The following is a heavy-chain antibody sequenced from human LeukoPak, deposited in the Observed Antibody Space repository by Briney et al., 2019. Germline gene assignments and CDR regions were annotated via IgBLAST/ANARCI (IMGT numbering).Heavy chain of an antibody. CDR2: ISAYNGNT. Sequence: ASVKVSCKASGYTFTSYGISWVRQAPGQGLEWMGWISAYNGNTNYAQKLQGRVTMTTDTSTSTAYMELRSLGSDDTAVYYCARSSYYYGSGSYSHYYYYYYMDVWGKGTTVTVSS. CDR3: ARSSYYYGSGSYSHYYYYYYMDV. V-gene: IGHV1-18*01. D-gene: IGHD3-10*01. J-gene: IGHJ6*03. CDR1: GYTFTSYG.